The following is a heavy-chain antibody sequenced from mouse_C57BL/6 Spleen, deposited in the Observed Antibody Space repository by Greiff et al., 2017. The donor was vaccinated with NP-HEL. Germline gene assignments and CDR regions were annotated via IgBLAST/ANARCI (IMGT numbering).Heavy chain of an antibody. Sequence: VQLQQPGAELVRPGSSVKLSCKASGYTFTSYWMDWVKQRPGQGLEWIGNIYPSDSETHYNQKFKDKATLTVDKSSSTAYMQLSSLTSEDSAVYYCAREGRRGFAYWGQGTLVTVSA. CDR1: GYTFTSYW. CDR3: AREGRRGFAY. V-gene: IGHV1-61*01. CDR2: IYPSDSET. J-gene: IGHJ3*01.